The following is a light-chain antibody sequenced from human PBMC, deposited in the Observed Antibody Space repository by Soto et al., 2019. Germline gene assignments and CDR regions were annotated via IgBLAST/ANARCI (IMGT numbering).Light chain of an antibody. J-gene: IGKJ4*01. CDR3: QQYNSWPLT. V-gene: IGKV3-15*01. Sequence: EIAMTQSRATLSVSPGERATLTCRASQSVCSNLAWYQQKPGQAPRLLIYGASTRATGIPARFSGSGSGTEFTLTIRSLQSEDFAVYYCQQYNSWPLTFGGGTKVEIK. CDR2: GAS. CDR1: QSVCSN.